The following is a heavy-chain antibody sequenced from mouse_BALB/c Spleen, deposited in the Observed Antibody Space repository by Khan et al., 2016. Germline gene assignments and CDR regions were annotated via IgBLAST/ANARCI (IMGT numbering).Heavy chain of an antibody. CDR3: ARGDPYYAMDY. V-gene: IGHV14-3*02. D-gene: IGHD3-3*01. Sequence: VQLQQSGAELVKPGASVKLSCTASGFNIKDTYMHWVKQRPEQGLEWIGRIDPANGNTKYDPKFQGKATITADESSNTAYLQLSSLTSEDTAVYYCARGDPYYAMDYWGQGTSVTVSS. J-gene: IGHJ4*01. CDR1: GFNIKDTY. CDR2: IDPANGNT.